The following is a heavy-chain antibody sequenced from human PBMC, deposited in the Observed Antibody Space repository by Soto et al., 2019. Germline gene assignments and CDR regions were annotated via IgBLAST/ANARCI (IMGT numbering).Heavy chain of an antibody. Sequence: EVQLLESGGGLVQPGGSLRLSCAASGFTFSSYAMSWVRQAPGKGLEWVSAISGSGGSTYYADSVKGRFTISRDNSQNTLYLQMTSRRAEDTAVYYCAKVGYSSSSFGMDVWGQGTPVNVS. CDR2: ISGSGGST. CDR1: GFTFSSYA. CDR3: AKVGYSSSSFGMDV. V-gene: IGHV3-23*01. D-gene: IGHD6-13*01. J-gene: IGHJ6*02.